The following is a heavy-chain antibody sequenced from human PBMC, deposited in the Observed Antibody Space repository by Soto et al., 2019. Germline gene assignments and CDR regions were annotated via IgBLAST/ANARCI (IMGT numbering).Heavy chain of an antibody. CDR2: IYYSGST. CDR3: ATSTSYYDFWSGQEYYYYYYMDV. CDR1: GGSISSYY. V-gene: IGHV4-59*01. D-gene: IGHD3-3*01. J-gene: IGHJ6*03. Sequence: QVQLQESGPGLVKPSETLSLTCTVSGGSISSYYWSWIRQPPGKGLAWIGYIYYSGSTNYNPSLKSRVTISVDTSKNQFSLKLSSVTAADTAVYYCATSTSYYDFWSGQEYYYYYYMDVWGKGTTVTVSS.